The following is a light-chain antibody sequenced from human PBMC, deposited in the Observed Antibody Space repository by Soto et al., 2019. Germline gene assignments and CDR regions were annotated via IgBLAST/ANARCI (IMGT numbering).Light chain of an antibody. Sequence: DIPMTQSPSTLSASVGDRVTITCRASQNINDWLDWYQQKPGKAPRLLIYKASTLESGVPSRFSGSGVGTEFTLTISSLQPDDFATYYCQQYNTYSFTFGPGAKVYIK. CDR1: QNINDW. CDR3: QQYNTYSFT. V-gene: IGKV1-5*03. J-gene: IGKJ3*01. CDR2: KAS.